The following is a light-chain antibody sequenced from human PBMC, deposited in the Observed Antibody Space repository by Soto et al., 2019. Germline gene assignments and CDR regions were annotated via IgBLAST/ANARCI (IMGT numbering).Light chain of an antibody. CDR2: LEGSGSY. J-gene: IGLJ2*01. CDR1: SGHSTYI. CDR3: ETWDSDTRV. Sequence: QLVLTQSSSASASLGSSVKLTCTLNSGHSTYIIAWHQHQPGKAPRYLMKLEGSGSYNKGSGVPDRFSGSSSGADRYLTISNLQSEDEAAYYCETWDSDTRVFGGGTQLTV. V-gene: IGLV4-60*03.